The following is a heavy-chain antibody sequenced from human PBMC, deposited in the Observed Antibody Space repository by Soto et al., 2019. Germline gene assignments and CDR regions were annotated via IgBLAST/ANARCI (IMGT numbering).Heavy chain of an antibody. V-gene: IGHV1-3*05. CDR1: GYTLITYG. Sequence: QVQLVQSGAEEKKPGASVKVSCKASGYTLITYGIYWVRQAPGQRLDWMGWINPGNGNTKYSQKFQGRVTFTRDTXXHTAYMELSSLRSEDTAVYYCARGVGYSYGSYLDYWGQGTLVTVSS. D-gene: IGHD5-18*01. J-gene: IGHJ4*02. CDR2: INPGNGNT. CDR3: ARGVGYSYGSYLDY.